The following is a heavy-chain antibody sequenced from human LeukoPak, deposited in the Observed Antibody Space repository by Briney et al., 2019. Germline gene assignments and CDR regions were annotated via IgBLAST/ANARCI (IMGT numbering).Heavy chain of an antibody. D-gene: IGHD6-19*01. CDR1: GGSIRSSSYY. CDR2: MYYSGNT. V-gene: IGHV4-39*02. J-gene: IGHJ4*02. CDR3: ARDATPQYPSGWVFFDL. Sequence: SETLSLTCTVSGGSIRSSSYYWGWIRQSPGKGLEWIGSMYYSGNTYYKESLKSRVTMSVDTSKNQFSLKLSSVTAADTAVYYCARDATPQYPSGWVFFDLWGQGTLVTVSS.